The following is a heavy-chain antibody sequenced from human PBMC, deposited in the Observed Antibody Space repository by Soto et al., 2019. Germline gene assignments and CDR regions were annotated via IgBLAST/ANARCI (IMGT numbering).Heavy chain of an antibody. CDR1: GFTFSSYG. D-gene: IGHD3-10*01. CDR3: ARDRITMVRGGIITSAYYYCGMDV. Sequence: QVQLVESGGGVVQPGRSLRLSCAASGFTFSSYGMHWVRQAPGKGLEWVAVIWYDGSNKYYADSVKGRFTISRDNSKNTLYVQMNSLRAEDTAVYYCARDRITMVRGGIITSAYYYCGMDVWGQVTTVTVAS. CDR2: IWYDGSNK. J-gene: IGHJ6*01. V-gene: IGHV3-33*01.